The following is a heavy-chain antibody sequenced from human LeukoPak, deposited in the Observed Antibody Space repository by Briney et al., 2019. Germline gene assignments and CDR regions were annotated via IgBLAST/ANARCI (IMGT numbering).Heavy chain of an antibody. J-gene: IGHJ5*02. Sequence: ASVKVSCKVSGSALSDLAMQWVRQVPGKGLEWMGGLDRESGETLYSDKFQGRVTMAQDTSTDAAYMDLTSLTSEDTAVYYCATGHRTGYHYRFDPWGQGTLVTVSS. CDR3: ATGHRTGYHYRFDP. D-gene: IGHD2-2*03. V-gene: IGHV1-24*01. CDR2: LDRESGET. CDR1: GSALSDLA.